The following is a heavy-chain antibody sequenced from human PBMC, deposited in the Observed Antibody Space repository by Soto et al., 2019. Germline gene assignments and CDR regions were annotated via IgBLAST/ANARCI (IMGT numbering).Heavy chain of an antibody. CDR2: IYHAGSV. Sequence: SETMSLTCAVSGYSIASGYYWAWIRQSPGKGLEWIGSIYHAGSVYYNPSLNSRVAVSLDTSKNHFSLKLTSVTAADTAVYYCARTFDYYGMDVWGQGTTVTVSS. J-gene: IGHJ6*02. CDR1: GYSIASGYY. CDR3: ARTFDYYGMDV. V-gene: IGHV4-38-2*01.